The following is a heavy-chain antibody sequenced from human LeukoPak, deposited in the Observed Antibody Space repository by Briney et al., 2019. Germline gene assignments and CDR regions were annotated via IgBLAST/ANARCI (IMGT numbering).Heavy chain of an antibody. J-gene: IGHJ4*02. D-gene: IGHD3-22*01. Sequence: NPSETLSLTCTVSGGSISSYYWSWIRQPAGKGLEWIGRIYTSGSTNYNPSLKSRVTMSVDTSKNHFSLKLSSVTAADTAVYYCARESSGYYYGGVDYWGQGTLVTVSS. CDR2: IYTSGST. CDR3: ARESSGYYYGGVDY. V-gene: IGHV4-4*07. CDR1: GGSISSYY.